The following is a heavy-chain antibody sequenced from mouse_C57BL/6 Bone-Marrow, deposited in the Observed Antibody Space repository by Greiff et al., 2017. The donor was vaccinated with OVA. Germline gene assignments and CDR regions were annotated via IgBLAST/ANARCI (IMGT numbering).Heavy chain of an antibody. D-gene: IGHD1-1*01. CDR3: ARDHYYGSSPLYAMDY. CDR2: IDPSDSYT. J-gene: IGHJ4*01. Sequence: QVQLQQSGAELVMPGASVKLSCKASGYTFTSYWMHWVKQRPGQGLEWIGEIDPSDSYTNYNQKFKGKSTLTVDKSSSTAYMQLSSLTSEDSAVYYCARDHYYGSSPLYAMDYWGQGTSVTVSS. CDR1: GYTFTSYW. V-gene: IGHV1-69*01.